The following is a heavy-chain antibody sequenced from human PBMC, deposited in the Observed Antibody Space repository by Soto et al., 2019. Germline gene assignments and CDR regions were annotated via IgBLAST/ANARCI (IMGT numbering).Heavy chain of an antibody. CDR2: IKGDLITT. J-gene: IGHJ6*03. CDR3: ARGARGLYCMDV. V-gene: IGHV3-74*01. D-gene: IGHD5-12*01. Sequence: EVQVVESGGGLVQPGGSLRLSCAASGFTFSDYWMHWVRQAPGKGLVWVSRIKGDLITTNYADSVKGRFTISRDNARNTVFLQIDSLRAEDTAVYYCARGARGLYCMDVWGKGTTVTVSS. CDR1: GFTFSDYW.